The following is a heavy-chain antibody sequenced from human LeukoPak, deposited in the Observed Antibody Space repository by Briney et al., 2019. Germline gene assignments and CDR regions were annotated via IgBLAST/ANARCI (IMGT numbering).Heavy chain of an antibody. V-gene: IGHV3-7*01. CDR3: AELGITMIGGV. CDR1: GFTFNTYW. D-gene: IGHD3-10*02. Sequence: GGSLTLSCAASGFTFNTYWMSWVRQAPGKGLEWVAIIKQDGSEKYYVDSVKGRFTISRDNAKNSLYLQMISLRAEDTAVYYCAELGITMIGGVWGKGTTVTISS. CDR2: IKQDGSEK. J-gene: IGHJ6*04.